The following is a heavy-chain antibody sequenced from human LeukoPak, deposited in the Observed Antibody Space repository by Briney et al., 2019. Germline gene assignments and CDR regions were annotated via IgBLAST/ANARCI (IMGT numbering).Heavy chain of an antibody. CDR3: ARDLVGSHTGYSSGAWDY. J-gene: IGHJ4*02. CDR2: ISSSGSTI. V-gene: IGHV3-11*01. Sequence: PGGSLRLSCAASGFTFSDYYMSWIRQAPGKGLEWVSYISSSGSTIYYADSVKGRFTISRDNAKNSLYLQMNSLRAEDTAVYYCARDLVGSHTGYSSGAWDYWGQGTLVTVSS. CDR1: GFTFSDYY. D-gene: IGHD3-9*01.